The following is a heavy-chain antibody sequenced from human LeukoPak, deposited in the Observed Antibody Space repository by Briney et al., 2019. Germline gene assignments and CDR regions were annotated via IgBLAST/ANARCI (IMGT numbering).Heavy chain of an antibody. D-gene: IGHD1-26*01. CDR2: IKKDGSEK. J-gene: IGHJ4*02. V-gene: IGHV3-7*01. Sequence: GGSLRLSCAASGFTFSSYWMDWVRQAPGKGLEWVANIKKDGSEKYYVDSVKGRFTISRDNAKNSLYLQMNSLRAEDTAVYYCARDKIVGATNFDYWGQGTLVTVSS. CDR3: ARDKIVGATNFDY. CDR1: GFTFSSYW.